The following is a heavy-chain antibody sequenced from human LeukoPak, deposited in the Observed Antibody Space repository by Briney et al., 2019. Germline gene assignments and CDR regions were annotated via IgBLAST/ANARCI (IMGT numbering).Heavy chain of an antibody. V-gene: IGHV4-34*01. CDR3: ARGIIGYSSSWYVSHCFDY. CDR1: GGSFSGYY. Sequence: SETLSLTCAVYGGSFSGYYWSWIRQPPGKGLEWIGEINHSGSTNYNPSLKSRVTISVDTSKNQFSLKLSSVTAADTAVYYCARGIIGYSSSWYVSHCFDYWGKGTLVTVSS. D-gene: IGHD6-13*01. CDR2: INHSGST. J-gene: IGHJ4*02.